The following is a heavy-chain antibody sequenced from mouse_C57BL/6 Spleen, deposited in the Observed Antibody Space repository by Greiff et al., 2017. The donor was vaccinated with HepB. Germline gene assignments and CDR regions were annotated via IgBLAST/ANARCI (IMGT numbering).Heavy chain of an antibody. CDR2: ILPGSGST. J-gene: IGHJ3*01. Sequence: QVQLQQSGAELMKPGASVKLSCKATGYTFTGYWIEWVKQRPGHGLEWIGEILPGSGSTNYNEKFKGKATFTADTSSNTAYMQLSSLTTEDSAIYYCAIYYDYDDGSSFAYWGQGTLVTVSA. D-gene: IGHD2-4*01. CDR1: GYTFTGYW. CDR3: AIYYDYDDGSSFAY. V-gene: IGHV1-9*01.